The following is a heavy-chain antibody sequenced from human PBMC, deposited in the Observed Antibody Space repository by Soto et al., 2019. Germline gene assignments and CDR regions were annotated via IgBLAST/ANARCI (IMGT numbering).Heavy chain of an antibody. J-gene: IGHJ6*04. CDR2: IYYSGST. Sequence: QVQLQESGPGLVKPSQTLSLTCTVSGGSISSGDYYWSWIRQPPGTGLEWIGSIYYSGSTYYNPSPTGPVTVTVATCMNQFSLMLSSVTAADTDVYYCARASPVVTDVWGEGSTVTVSS. V-gene: IGHV4-30-4*01. CDR3: ARASPVVTDV. D-gene: IGHD5-18*01. CDR1: GGSISSGDYY.